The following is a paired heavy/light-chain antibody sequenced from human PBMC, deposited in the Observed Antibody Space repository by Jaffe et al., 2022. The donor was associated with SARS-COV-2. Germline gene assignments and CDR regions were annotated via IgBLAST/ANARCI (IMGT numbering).Heavy chain of an antibody. V-gene: IGHV3-23*01. J-gene: IGHJ4*02. CDR3: AKDPRLEIAATGPESLFFDS. D-gene: IGHD6-13*01. CDR1: GFTHTNYA. Sequence: EVQLLESGGGLVQPGGSLRLSCAASGFTHTNYAMSWVRQAPGKGLEWVSAIGGSGGRTYYADSVKGRFTISRDNSKNTLYLQMNSLRAEDTAVYYCAKDPRLEIAATGPESLFFDSWGQGTLVTVSS. CDR2: IGGSGGRT.
Light chain of an antibody. V-gene: IGKV1-39*01. CDR1: QSVTNY. Sequence: DIQMTQSPSSLSASVGDRVTITCRASQSVTNYLNWYQQKPGKAPNLLIYAASTLQSGVPSRFSGSGSGTDFTLTISSLQLEDFAIYYCQQSYTTPWTFGQGTKVEIK. J-gene: IGKJ1*01. CDR3: QQSYTTPWT. CDR2: AAS.